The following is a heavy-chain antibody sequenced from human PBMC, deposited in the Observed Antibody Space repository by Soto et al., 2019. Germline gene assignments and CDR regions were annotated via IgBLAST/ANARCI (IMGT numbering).Heavy chain of an antibody. J-gene: IGHJ5*02. CDR2: IYYSGST. D-gene: IGHD3-3*01. CDR3: ARWWSGSRQGFDP. Sequence: QVQRQESGPGLLTPSQTLSLTCTVSGGYISSGDCYWSWIRQHPGKGLEWIGYIYYSGSTYYNPSLKSRVTISVDTSKNQFSLKLSSVTAADTAVYYCARWWSGSRQGFDPWGQGTLVTVSS. V-gene: IGHV4-31*02. CDR1: GGYISSGDCY.